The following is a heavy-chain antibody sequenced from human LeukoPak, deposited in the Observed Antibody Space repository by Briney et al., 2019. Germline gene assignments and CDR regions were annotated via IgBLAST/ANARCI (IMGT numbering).Heavy chain of an antibody. CDR1: GFTFDDYA. Sequence: PGGSLRLSCAASGFTFDDYAMHWVRQAPGKGLEWVSLISWDGGSTYYADSVKGRFTISRDNSKNSLYLQVNSLRAEDTALYYCAKSPAGREYYFDYWGQGTLVTVSS. CDR3: AKSPAGREYYFDY. CDR2: ISWDGGST. V-gene: IGHV3-43D*03. J-gene: IGHJ4*02. D-gene: IGHD3-10*01.